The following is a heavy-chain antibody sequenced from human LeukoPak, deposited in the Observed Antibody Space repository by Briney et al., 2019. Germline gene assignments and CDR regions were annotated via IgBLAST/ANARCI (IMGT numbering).Heavy chain of an antibody. Sequence: PGGSLRLSCAGSGFTFSRNWMNWVRQAPGKGLEWVANIKQDGSEKYYVDSVKGRFTISRDNAKNSLHLQMNSLGVEDTAVYYCAGGVGWLADNWGQGTLVTVSS. J-gene: IGHJ4*02. CDR2: IKQDGSEK. CDR3: AGGVGWLADN. CDR1: GFTFSRNW. V-gene: IGHV3-7*01. D-gene: IGHD6-19*01.